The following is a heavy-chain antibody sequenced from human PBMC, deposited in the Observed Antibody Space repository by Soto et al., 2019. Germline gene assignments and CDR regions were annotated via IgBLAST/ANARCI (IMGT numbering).Heavy chain of an antibody. CDR1: GFTFSSYW. J-gene: IGHJ5*02. V-gene: IGHV3-74*01. D-gene: IGHD3-3*01. CDR3: ARSMITIFDYWFDP. CDR2: INSDGSST. Sequence: EVQLVESGGGLVQPGGSLRLSCAASGFTFSSYWMHWVRQAPGKGLVWVSRINSDGSSTSYADSVKGRFTISRDNAKNTLYLQMNSLRAEDTAVYYCARSMITIFDYWFDPWGQATLVTVSS.